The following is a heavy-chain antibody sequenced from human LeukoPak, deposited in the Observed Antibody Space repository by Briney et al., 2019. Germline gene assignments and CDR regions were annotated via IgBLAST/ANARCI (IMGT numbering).Heavy chain of an antibody. D-gene: IGHD6-19*01. J-gene: IGHJ3*02. CDR3: ARGQYSSGWDDNAFDI. V-gene: IGHV1-8*01. CDR1: GYTVTSYD. CDR2: MNPNSGNT. Sequence: ASVKVSCKASGYTVTSYDINWVGQAAGQGVEWMGWMNPNSGNTGYAQKFQGRVTMTRNTSISTAYMELSSLRSEDTAVYYCARGQYSSGWDDNAFDIWGQGTMVTVSS.